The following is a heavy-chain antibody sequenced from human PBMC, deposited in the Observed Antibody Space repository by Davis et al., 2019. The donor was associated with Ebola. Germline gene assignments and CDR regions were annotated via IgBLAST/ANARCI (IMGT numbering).Heavy chain of an antibody. Sequence: GESLKISCAASGFTFSSYWMHWVRQAPGKGLVWVSRINSDGSSTSYADSVKGRFTISRDNAKNTLYLQMNSLRAEDTAVYYCARDQVYAVYYYYGMYVWGQGTTVTVSS. J-gene: IGHJ6*02. CDR1: GFTFSSYW. V-gene: IGHV3-74*01. CDR2: INSDGSST. CDR3: ARDQVYAVYYYYGMYV. D-gene: IGHD5/OR15-5a*01.